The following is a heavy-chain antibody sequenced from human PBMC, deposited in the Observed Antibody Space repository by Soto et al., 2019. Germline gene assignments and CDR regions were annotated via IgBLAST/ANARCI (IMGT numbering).Heavy chain of an antibody. CDR1: GYTFTNYD. J-gene: IGHJ4*02. Sequence: GASVKVSCKASGYTFTNYDITWVRQAAGQGLEWVGWVNPNSGYTACAQKFVGRVTMTRNTPLRTAYMELSSLTSGDTAVYYCARSNSYGWNDYWGQGTLVTVSS. D-gene: IGHD5-18*01. V-gene: IGHV1-8*01. CDR2: VNPNSGYT. CDR3: ARSNSYGWNDY.